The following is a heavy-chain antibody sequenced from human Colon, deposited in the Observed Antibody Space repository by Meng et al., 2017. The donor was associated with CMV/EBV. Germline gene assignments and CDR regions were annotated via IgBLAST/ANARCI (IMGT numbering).Heavy chain of an antibody. CDR3: AGSLIPHALFYSDH. V-gene: IGHV3-7*01. J-gene: IGHJ4*02. Sequence: GGSLRLSCVSSGITFSAYWMSWVRQAPGKGLEWVANIKQDGSEKNYVGSVKGRFTISRDNAKNSVYLHMNSLRAGDTAVYYCAGSLIPHALFYSDHWGQGTLVTVSS. CDR2: IKQDGSEK. D-gene: IGHD1-14*01. CDR1: GITFSAYW.